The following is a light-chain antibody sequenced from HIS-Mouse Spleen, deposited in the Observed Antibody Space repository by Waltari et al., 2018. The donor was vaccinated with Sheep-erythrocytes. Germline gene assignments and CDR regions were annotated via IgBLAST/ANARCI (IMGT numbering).Light chain of an antibody. V-gene: IGLV2-11*01. J-gene: IGLJ1*01. Sequence: QSALTQPRSVPGSPGQSVPISCTGTSSDVGRYTYVPWYQQHPGKAPKLMIYDVSKRPSGVPDRFSGSKSGTTASLTISGLQAEDEADYYCCSYAGSYNHVFATGTKVTVL. CDR2: DVS. CDR3: CSYAGSYNHV. CDR1: SSDVGRYTY.